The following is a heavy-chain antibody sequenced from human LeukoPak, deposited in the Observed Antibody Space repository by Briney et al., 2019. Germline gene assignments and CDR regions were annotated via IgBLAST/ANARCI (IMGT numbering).Heavy chain of an antibody. CDR1: GYSISSGYY. CDR3: AGLARYSYGYYFDY. J-gene: IGHJ4*02. V-gene: IGHV4-38-2*01. CDR2: IYHSGST. Sequence: PSETLSLTCAVSGYSISSGYYWGWIRQPPGKGLEWIGSIYHSGSTYYNPSLKSRVTISVDTSKNQFSLKLSSVTAADTAVYYCAGLARYSYGYYFDYWGQGTLVTVSS. D-gene: IGHD5-18*01.